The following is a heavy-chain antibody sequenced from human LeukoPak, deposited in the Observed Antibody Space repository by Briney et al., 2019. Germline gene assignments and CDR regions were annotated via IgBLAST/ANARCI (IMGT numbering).Heavy chain of an antibody. Sequence: ASVNVSCKASGYTFTGYYMHWVRQAPGQGLEWMERINPNSGGTNYAQKFQGRVTMTRDTSISTAYMELSRLRSDDTAVYYCARDFTTYCTNGVCSDRNWFDPWGQGTLVTVSS. J-gene: IGHJ5*02. CDR2: INPNSGGT. D-gene: IGHD2-8*01. CDR3: ARDFTTYCTNGVCSDRNWFDP. V-gene: IGHV1-2*06. CDR1: GYTFTGYY.